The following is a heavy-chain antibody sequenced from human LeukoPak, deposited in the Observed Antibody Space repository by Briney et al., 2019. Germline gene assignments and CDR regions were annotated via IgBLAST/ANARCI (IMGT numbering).Heavy chain of an antibody. CDR1: GFTFSSYA. J-gene: IGHJ4*02. CDR3: AREGGHSGYVGYFDY. D-gene: IGHD5-12*01. Sequence: GGSLRLSCAASGFTFSSYAMHWVRQAPGKGLEWVAVISYDGSNKYYADSVKGRFTISRDNSKNTLYLQMNSLRAEDTAVYYCAREGGHSGYVGYFDYWGQGTLVTVSS. V-gene: IGHV3-30*01. CDR2: ISYDGSNK.